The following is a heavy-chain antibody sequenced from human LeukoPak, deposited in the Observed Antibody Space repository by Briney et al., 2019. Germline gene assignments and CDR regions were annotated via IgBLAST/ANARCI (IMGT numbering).Heavy chain of an antibody. CDR3: VRDRDPGYNDSSGYRRVNAFDI. V-gene: IGHV3-23*01. Sequence: GGSLRLSCGASSFTFSSYVMSWVRQAPGKGLEWVSTVSTTGGSTYYADSVKGRFTISRDNSKDTLYLQMNSLRAEDTAVYYCVRDRDPGYNDSSGYRRVNAFDIWGQGTVVTVSS. CDR2: VSTTGGST. J-gene: IGHJ3*02. D-gene: IGHD3-22*01. CDR1: SFTFSSYV.